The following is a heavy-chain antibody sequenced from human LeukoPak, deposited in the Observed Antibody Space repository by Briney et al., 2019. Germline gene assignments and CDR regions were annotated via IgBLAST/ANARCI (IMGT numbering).Heavy chain of an antibody. D-gene: IGHD6-6*01. V-gene: IGHV3-23*01. CDR1: GFTFNSYA. CDR3: AKGKGYSSSSSDH. J-gene: IGHJ5*02. CDR2: ISASGGST. Sequence: LPGGSLRLSCAASGFTFNSYAMSWVRQAPGKGLEWVSAISASGGSTYYPDSVKGRFTISRDNSKNTLYLQMNSLRAEDTAVYHCAKGKGYSSSSSDHWGQGTLVTVSS.